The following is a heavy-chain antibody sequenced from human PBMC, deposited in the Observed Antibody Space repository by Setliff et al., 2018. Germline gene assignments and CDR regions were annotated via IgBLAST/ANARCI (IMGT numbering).Heavy chain of an antibody. D-gene: IGHD6-19*01. CDR2: VNSDETTT. V-gene: IGHV3-74*01. CDR1: GFIFDDYA. CDR3: ARDSVYSSGWYASGH. Sequence: GGSLRLSCAASGFIFDDYAMHWVRQAPGKGLVWVSRVNSDETTTTYADSVKGRFTISRDNAKNILYLQMNSLRVEDTAVYYCARDSVYSSGWYASGHWGQGTLVTVSS. J-gene: IGHJ4*02.